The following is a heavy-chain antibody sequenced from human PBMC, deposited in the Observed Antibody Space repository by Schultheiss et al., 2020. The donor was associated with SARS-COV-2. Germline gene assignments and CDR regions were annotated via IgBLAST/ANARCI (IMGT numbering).Heavy chain of an antibody. D-gene: IGHD4-17*01. Sequence: SETLSLTCSVSGGSISTYYWSWIRQSPGKGLEWIGHIYYNGDTRYNPSLTSRVTVSLDTSQNQFSLNLIPVSAADTAVYYCARSPPALNFGDYYFDHWGQGTLVTVSS. V-gene: IGHV4-59*01. CDR3: ARSPPALNFGDYYFDH. CDR1: GGSISTYY. J-gene: IGHJ4*02. CDR2: IYYNGDT.